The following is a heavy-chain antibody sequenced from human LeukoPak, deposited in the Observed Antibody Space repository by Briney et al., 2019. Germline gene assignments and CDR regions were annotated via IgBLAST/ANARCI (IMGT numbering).Heavy chain of an antibody. D-gene: IGHD3-22*01. Sequence: GGSLRLSXAASGFSFSNYEMNWVRQAPGKGLQWISYISSSGSTIYYADSVKGRFTISRDNAKNSLYLQMNSLRAEDTAVYYCARDNYDSMFGYWGQGTLVTVSS. J-gene: IGHJ4*02. CDR3: ARDNYDSMFGY. CDR2: ISSSGSTI. V-gene: IGHV3-48*03. CDR1: GFSFSNYE.